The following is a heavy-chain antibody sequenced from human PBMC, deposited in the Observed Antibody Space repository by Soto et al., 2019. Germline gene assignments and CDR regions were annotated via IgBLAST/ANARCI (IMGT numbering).Heavy chain of an antibody. J-gene: IGHJ4*02. CDR1: GGSFSGYY. Sequence: TLSLTCAVYGGSFSGYYWTWIRQPPGTGLEWIGEINHSGSTNYNPSLKSRVTISVDTSKNQFSLKLSSVTAADTAVYYCASTEYYDILTGYLFDYWGQGTLVTVSS. V-gene: IGHV4-34*09. D-gene: IGHD3-9*01. CDR3: ASTEYYDILTGYLFDY. CDR2: INHSGST.